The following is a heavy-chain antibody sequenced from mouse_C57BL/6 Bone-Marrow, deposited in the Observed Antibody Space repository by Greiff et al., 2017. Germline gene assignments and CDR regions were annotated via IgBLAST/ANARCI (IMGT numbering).Heavy chain of an antibody. D-gene: IGHD1-2*01. J-gene: IGHJ4*01. CDR3: ARRRPYAMDY. CDR2: IYPRSGNT. CDR1: GYTFTSYG. Sequence: QVQLKQSGAELARPGASVKLSCKASGYTFTSYGISWVKQRTGQGLEWIGEIYPRSGNTYYNEKFKGKATLTADKSSSTAYMELRSLTSEDSAVYFGARRRPYAMDYWGQGTSVTVSS. V-gene: IGHV1-81*01.